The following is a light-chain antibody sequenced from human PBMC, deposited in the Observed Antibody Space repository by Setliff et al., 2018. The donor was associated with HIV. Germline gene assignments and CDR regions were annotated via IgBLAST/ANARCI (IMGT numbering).Light chain of an antibody. CDR2: EVT. V-gene: IGLV2-8*01. CDR1: SGDVGGYHY. CDR3: SSYAGSNNQHVV. J-gene: IGLJ2*01. Sequence: QSALAQPPSASGSPGQSVTISCTGTSGDVGGYHYVSWYQHHPGKAPKLMIYEVTNRPSGVPDRFSGSKSGNTASLTVSGLQAEDEADYYCSSYAGSNNQHVVFGGGTQLTVL.